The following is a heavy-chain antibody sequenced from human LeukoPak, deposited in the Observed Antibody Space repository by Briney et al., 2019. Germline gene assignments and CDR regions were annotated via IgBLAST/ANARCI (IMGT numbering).Heavy chain of an antibody. CDR2: ITTGGASA. D-gene: IGHD2-15*01. Sequence: PGGSLRLSCEASGFTFSSYAMNWVRQAPGKGLEWVSAITTGGASAYYADSVKGRFTISRDNSKNTLYLQMNSLRAEDTAIYYCAKALSSGDSYPQPGFDCWGQGTLVTVSS. CDR1: GFTFSSYA. CDR3: AKALSSGDSYPQPGFDC. V-gene: IGHV3-23*01. J-gene: IGHJ4*02.